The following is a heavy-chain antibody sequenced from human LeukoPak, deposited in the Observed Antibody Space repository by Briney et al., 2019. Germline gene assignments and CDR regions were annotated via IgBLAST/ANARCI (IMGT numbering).Heavy chain of an antibody. Sequence: ASVKVSCKASGYTFTGYYMHWVRQAPGQGLEWMGWINPNSGGTNYAQKFQGRVTMTRDTSISTAYMELSSLRSEDTAVYYCARTNYDSSGYCYGARRNWFDPWGQGTLVTVSS. V-gene: IGHV1-2*02. CDR2: INPNSGGT. CDR1: GYTFTGYY. J-gene: IGHJ5*02. D-gene: IGHD3-22*01. CDR3: ARTNYDSSGYCYGARRNWFDP.